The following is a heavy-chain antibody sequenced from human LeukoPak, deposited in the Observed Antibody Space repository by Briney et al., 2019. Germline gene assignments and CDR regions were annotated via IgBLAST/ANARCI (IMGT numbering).Heavy chain of an antibody. D-gene: IGHD3-10*01. V-gene: IGHV4-61*01. CDR1: GRSVSSAIHY. J-gene: IGHJ4*02. Sequence: KPSETLSLTCTVSGRSVSSAIHYWSWIRQPPGKGLEWIGYIYYIVSTNYNPSLKSRVTISVDTSKNQFSLKVRSVTAADAAVYYCARGPRGVYFDYWGQGTLVTVSS. CDR3: ARGPRGVYFDY. CDR2: IYYIVST.